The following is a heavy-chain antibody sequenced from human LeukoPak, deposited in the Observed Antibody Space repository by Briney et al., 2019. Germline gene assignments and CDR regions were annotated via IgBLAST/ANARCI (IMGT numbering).Heavy chain of an antibody. V-gene: IGHV3-53*01. J-gene: IGHJ3*02. CDR1: GFTVRNNY. CDR3: ARGGSYLSAFDI. Sequence: GGSLRLSCAASGFTVRNNYMSWVRQAPGKGLEWVSIIYSGGSTFYADSVKGRFTISRDNSKNTLYLQMNSLRAEDTAVYYCARGGSYLSAFDIWGQGTMVTVSS. D-gene: IGHD1-26*01. CDR2: IYSGGST.